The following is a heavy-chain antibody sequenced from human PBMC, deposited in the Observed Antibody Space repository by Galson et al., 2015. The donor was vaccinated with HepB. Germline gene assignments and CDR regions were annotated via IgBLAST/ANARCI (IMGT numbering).Heavy chain of an antibody. CDR1: GFTFSSYW. Sequence: SLRLSCAASGFTFSSYWMSWVRQAPGKGLEWVANIKQDGSEKYYVDSVKGRFTISRDNAKNSLYLRMNSLRAEDTAVYYCARDRGSWYAGNWFDPWGQGTLVTVSS. CDR2: IKQDGSEK. CDR3: ARDRGSWYAGNWFDP. V-gene: IGHV3-7*01. J-gene: IGHJ5*02. D-gene: IGHD6-13*01.